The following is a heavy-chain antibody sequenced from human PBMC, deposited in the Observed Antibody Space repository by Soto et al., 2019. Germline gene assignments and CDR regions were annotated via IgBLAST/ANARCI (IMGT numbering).Heavy chain of an antibody. CDR3: TTSGRGWADSFDY. D-gene: IGHD3-10*01. CDR2: VTPGGRS. V-gene: IGHV4-34*01. CDR1: GGSFNSYF. Sequence: QVQLQQWGAGLLKPSETLSLTCAVYGGSFNSYFWNWVRQPPGKGLEWIGEVTPGGRSNYNPSLKTRVTLSKDPSKNQFPLEVNSVAGAETAVYYCTTSGRGWADSFDYWGQGAMVTVSS. J-gene: IGHJ3*01.